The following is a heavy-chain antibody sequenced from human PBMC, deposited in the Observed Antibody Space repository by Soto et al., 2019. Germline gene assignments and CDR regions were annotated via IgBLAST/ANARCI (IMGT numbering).Heavy chain of an antibody. D-gene: IGHD1-1*01. Sequence: GGSLRLSCAASGFTFSSYGMHWVRQAPGKGLEWVAVIWYDGSNKYYVDSVKGRFTISRDSSKNTLYLQMNSLSAEDTAVYYCVTHSWNYWGQGTLVTVSS. V-gene: IGHV3-33*01. CDR1: GFTFSSYG. CDR2: IWYDGSNK. CDR3: VTHSWNY. J-gene: IGHJ4*02.